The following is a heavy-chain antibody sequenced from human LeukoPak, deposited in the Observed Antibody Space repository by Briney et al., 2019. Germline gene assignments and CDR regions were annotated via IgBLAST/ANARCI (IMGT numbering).Heavy chain of an antibody. V-gene: IGHV5-51*01. J-gene: IGHJ4*02. CDR2: IYPGDSDT. CDR3: ARQTRDGSGSRGYSFDF. CDR1: GYIFTNNW. Sequence: GESLKISCKGSGYIFTNNWIGWVRQMPGKGLEWMGIIYPGDSDTRYSPSFEGQVTISVDKSISNAYLQWSSLEASDTAMYYCARQTRDGSGSRGYSFDFWGQGTLVTVSS. D-gene: IGHD3-10*01.